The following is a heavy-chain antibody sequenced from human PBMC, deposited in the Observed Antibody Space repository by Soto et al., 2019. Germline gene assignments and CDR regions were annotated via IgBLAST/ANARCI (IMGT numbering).Heavy chain of an antibody. J-gene: IGHJ1*01. CDR2: INWNSGSI. Sequence: VQLVESGGGLVHPGRSLRLSCAASGFTFDDYAMHWVRQVPGKGLEWVSGINWNSGSIGYGDSVKGRFAISRDNAKNSLHLQMNSLSAEDTAFYYCVKDESINWYSGHFRHWGQGTLVTVSS. V-gene: IGHV3-9*01. CDR3: VKDESINWYSGHFRH. D-gene: IGHD6-13*01. CDR1: GFTFDDYA.